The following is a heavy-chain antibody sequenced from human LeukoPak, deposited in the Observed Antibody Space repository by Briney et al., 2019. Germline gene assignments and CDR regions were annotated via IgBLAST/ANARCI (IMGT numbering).Heavy chain of an antibody. D-gene: IGHD3-9*01. J-gene: IGHJ4*02. CDR2: ISSGGEYI. CDR3: AKDGGGVRDYDILTGYQDY. CDR1: GFIFSSYH. Sequence: PGGSLRLSCVASGFIFSSYHMNWVRQTPEKGLEWVSSISSGGEYIYSSDSLKGRFTISRDNAKKTLYLQMNSLRAEDTALYYCAKDGGGVRDYDILTGYQDYWGQGTLVTVSS. V-gene: IGHV3-21*04.